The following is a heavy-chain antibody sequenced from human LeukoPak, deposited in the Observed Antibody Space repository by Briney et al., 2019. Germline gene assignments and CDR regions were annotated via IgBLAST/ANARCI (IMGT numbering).Heavy chain of an antibody. CDR1: GFTFSSYW. V-gene: IGHV3-74*01. CDR2: INSDGSST. J-gene: IGHJ4*02. Sequence: GGSLRLSCAASGFTFSSYWMHWVRQAPGKGLVWVSRINSDGSSTSYADSVKGRFTISRDNAKNTLYLQMSSLRAEDTAVYYCASEHYYDSSGYYYRFFGYWGQGTLVTVSS. CDR3: ASEHYYDSSGYYYRFFGY. D-gene: IGHD3-22*01.